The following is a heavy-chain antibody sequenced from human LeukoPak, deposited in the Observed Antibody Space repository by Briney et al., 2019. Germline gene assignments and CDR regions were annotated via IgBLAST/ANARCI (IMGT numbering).Heavy chain of an antibody. D-gene: IGHD3-10*01. CDR3: ARDEREVGSGSYPDF. V-gene: IGHV3-11*06. Sequence: GGSLRLSCAASGFTFSDYYISWIRQAPGRGLEWVSYISSSSYTNYADSVKGRFTISRDNAKNSLYLQMNSLRAEDTAVYYCARDEREVGSGSYPDFWGQGTLVTVSS. CDR2: ISSSSYT. CDR1: GFTFSDYY. J-gene: IGHJ4*02.